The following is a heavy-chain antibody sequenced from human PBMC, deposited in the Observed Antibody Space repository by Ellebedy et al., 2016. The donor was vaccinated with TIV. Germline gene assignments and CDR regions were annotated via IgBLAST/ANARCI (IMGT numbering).Heavy chain of an antibody. J-gene: IGHJ4*02. CDR1: GYTFTGHG. D-gene: IGHD5-12*01. Sequence: ASVKVSCKASGYTFTGHGISWVRQAPGQGLEWMGWISAYTGDTKYAQKFQGKVTITTDKSTTTAYLELSSLRSEDTAVYYCARGGGYSGYDLGDYWGQGTLVTVSS. V-gene: IGHV1-18*04. CDR2: ISAYTGDT. CDR3: ARGGGYSGYDLGDY.